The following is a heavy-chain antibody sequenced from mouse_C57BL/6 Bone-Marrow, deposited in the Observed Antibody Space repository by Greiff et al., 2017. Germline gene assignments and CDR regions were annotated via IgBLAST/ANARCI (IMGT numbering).Heavy chain of an antibody. V-gene: IGHV2-2*01. CDR2: IWSGGST. D-gene: IGHD1-1*01. CDR1: GFSLTSYG. Sequence: QVQLQQSGPGLVQPSQSLSITCTVSGFSLTSYGVHWVRQSPGKGLEWLGVIWSGGSTDYNAAFISRLSISKDNSKSQVFFKMNSLQADDTAIYYCARKGGTVVEGENYFDYWGQGTTLTVSS. J-gene: IGHJ2*01. CDR3: ARKGGTVVEGENYFDY.